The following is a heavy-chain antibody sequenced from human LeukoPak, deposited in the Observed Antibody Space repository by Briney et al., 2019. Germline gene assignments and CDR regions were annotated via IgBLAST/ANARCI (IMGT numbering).Heavy chain of an antibody. CDR3: ARGYSEDGSSWYRGFDWFDP. CDR2: IYYSGST. J-gene: IGHJ5*02. V-gene: IGHV4-30-4*01. Sequence: SETLSLTCTVSGGSISSGDYYWSWIRRPPGKGLEWIGYIYYSGSTYYNPSLKSRVTISVDTSKNQFSLKLSSVTAADTAVYYCARGYSEDGSSWYRGFDWFDPWGQGTLVTVSS. D-gene: IGHD6-13*01. CDR1: GGSISSGDYY.